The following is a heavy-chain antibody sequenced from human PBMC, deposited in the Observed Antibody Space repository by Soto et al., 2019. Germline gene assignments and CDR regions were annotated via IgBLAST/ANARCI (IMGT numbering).Heavy chain of an antibody. D-gene: IGHD2-15*01. V-gene: IGHV3-7*01. CDR2: IKQDGSEK. CDR1: GFTFSSYW. Sequence: EVQLVESGGGLVQPGGSLRLSCAASGFTFSSYWMSWVRQAPGKGLEWVANIKQDGSEKYYVDSVKGRFTISRDNPQHSLYLQINTLSADDTAVYYCARGRQWYGRSPGSCFNIWGQGKMVTV. J-gene: IGHJ3*02. CDR3: ARGRQWYGRSPGSCFNI.